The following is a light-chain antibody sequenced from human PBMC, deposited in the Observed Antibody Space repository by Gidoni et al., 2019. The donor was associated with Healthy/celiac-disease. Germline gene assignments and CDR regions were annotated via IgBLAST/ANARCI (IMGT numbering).Light chain of an antibody. CDR1: QSISST. V-gene: IGKV3-15*01. CDR2: GAS. Sequence: DIVMTQSPASLSVSPGDRATLTCRASQSISSTLAWYQQKPGQAPKLLIYGASTRATGIPARFSGSGSGTEFTLTISSLQSEDFAVYYCQQYNNWPLTFGGGTKVDIK. J-gene: IGKJ4*01. CDR3: QQYNNWPLT.